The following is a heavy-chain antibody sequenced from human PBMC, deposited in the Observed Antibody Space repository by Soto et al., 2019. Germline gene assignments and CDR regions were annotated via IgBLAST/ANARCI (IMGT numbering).Heavy chain of an antibody. CDR2: IYYSGST. Sequence: QVQLQESGPGLVKPSETLSLTCTVSGGSISSYYWSWIRQPPGKGLEWIGYIYYSGSTNYNPSLKSRVTISVDTSKNQFFLKLSSVTAADMAVYYCARGRFSGYYYYYSFDVWGKGTTVTVSS. CDR1: GGSISSYY. D-gene: IGHD3-3*01. V-gene: IGHV4-59*01. CDR3: ARGRFSGYYYYYSFDV. J-gene: IGHJ6*03.